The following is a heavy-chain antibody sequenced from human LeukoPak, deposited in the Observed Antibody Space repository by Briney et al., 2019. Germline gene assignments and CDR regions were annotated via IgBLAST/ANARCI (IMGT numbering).Heavy chain of an antibody. J-gene: IGHJ5*02. D-gene: IGHD2-8*01. V-gene: IGHV1-2*02. CDR1: GYILTGYY. Sequence: ASVKVSCKASGYILTGYYMHWVRQAPGQGLEWMGWINPNGGDTNYAQKFQGRVTMTTDTSISTAYTELSSLTSDDTAVYYCARDKLIRSNLRNWFDPWGQGTLVTVSS. CDR3: ARDKLIRSNLRNWFDP. CDR2: INPNGGDT.